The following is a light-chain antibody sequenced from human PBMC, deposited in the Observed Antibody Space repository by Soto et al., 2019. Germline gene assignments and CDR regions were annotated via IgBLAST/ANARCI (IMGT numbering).Light chain of an antibody. CDR2: AAS. Sequence: DLQMTQSPSSLSASVGDRVTITCRASQSISSYLSWYQQKPGKAPKILIFAASSLQSGVPSRFSGSGSGADFTLTISSLQPEDFAAYYCQQSHSTPWTFGQGTKVEIK. V-gene: IGKV1-39*01. CDR3: QQSHSTPWT. CDR1: QSISSY. J-gene: IGKJ1*01.